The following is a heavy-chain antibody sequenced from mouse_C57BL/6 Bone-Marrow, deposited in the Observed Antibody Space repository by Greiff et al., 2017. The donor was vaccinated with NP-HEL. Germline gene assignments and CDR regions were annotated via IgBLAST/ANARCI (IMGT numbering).Heavy chain of an antibody. J-gene: IGHJ1*03. CDR3: ARYYYGSSYVWDFDV. CDR1: GFSLSTSGMG. D-gene: IGHD1-1*01. V-gene: IGHV8-12*01. Sequence: QVQLKESGPGILQSSQTLSLTCSFSGFSLSTSGMGVSWIRQPSGKGLEWLAHIYWDDDKRYNPSLKSRLTISKDTSRNQVFLKITSVDTADTATYYCARYYYGSSYVWDFDVWGTGTTVTVSS. CDR2: IYWDDDK.